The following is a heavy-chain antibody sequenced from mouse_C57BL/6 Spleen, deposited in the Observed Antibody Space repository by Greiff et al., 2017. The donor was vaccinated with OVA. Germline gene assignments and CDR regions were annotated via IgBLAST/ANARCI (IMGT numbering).Heavy chain of an antibody. J-gene: IGHJ3*01. V-gene: IGHV1-47*01. CDR3: ARGGDIYSNYGFAY. CDR2: FHPYNDDT. D-gene: IGHD2-5*01. CDR1: GYTFTTYP. Sequence: VQGVESGAELVKPGASVQMSCKASGYTFTTYPIEWMKQNHGKSLEWIGNFHPYNDDTKYNEKFKGKATLTVEKSSSTVYLELSRLTSDDSAVYYCARGGDIYSNYGFAYWGQGTLVTVSA.